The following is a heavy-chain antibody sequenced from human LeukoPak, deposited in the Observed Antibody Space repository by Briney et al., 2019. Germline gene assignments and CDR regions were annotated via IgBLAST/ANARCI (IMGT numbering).Heavy chain of an antibody. J-gene: IGHJ6*04. D-gene: IGHD3-10*02. CDR1: GSTFSRYA. Sequence: GGSLRLSCTASGSTFSRYAMTWVRQAPGKGLEWVSVIGGSGGTIYYADSVKGRFTISRDNAKNSLYLQMNSLRAEDTAVYYCAELGITMIGGVWGKGTTVTISS. CDR2: IGGSGGTI. V-gene: IGHV3-48*03. CDR3: AELGITMIGGV.